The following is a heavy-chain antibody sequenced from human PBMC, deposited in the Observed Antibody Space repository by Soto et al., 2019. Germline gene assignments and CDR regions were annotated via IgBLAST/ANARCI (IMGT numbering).Heavy chain of an antibody. CDR1: GYTFTSYG. CDR2: ISAYNGNT. J-gene: IGHJ6*02. D-gene: IGHD6-19*01. CDR3: ARGPHSSGTYYYYHGMDV. Sequence: ASVKVSCKASGYTFTSYGISWVRQAPGQGLEWMGWISAYNGNTNYAQKLQGRVTMTTDTSTSTAYMELRSLRSDDTAVYYCARGPHSSGTYYYYHGMDVWGQGTTVTVSS. V-gene: IGHV1-18*04.